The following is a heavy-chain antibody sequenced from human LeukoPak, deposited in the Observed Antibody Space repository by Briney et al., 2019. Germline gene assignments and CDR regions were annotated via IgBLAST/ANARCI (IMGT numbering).Heavy chain of an antibody. Sequence: SETLSLTCTVSSGSINSSTYYWGWIRQPPGKGLEWIGTIYYTGSTYYNPSLKSRVTISVDTSKNEFSLKLNSVTAADTAVYYCARKAPYYSDSSGPLGTYYFDYWGQGTLVTVSS. V-gene: IGHV4-39*07. CDR2: IYYTGST. CDR1: SGSINSSTYY. CDR3: ARKAPYYSDSSGPLGTYYFDY. D-gene: IGHD3-22*01. J-gene: IGHJ4*02.